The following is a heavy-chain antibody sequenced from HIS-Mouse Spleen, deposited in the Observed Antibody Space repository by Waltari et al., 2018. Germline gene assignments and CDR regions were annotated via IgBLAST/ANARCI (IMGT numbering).Heavy chain of an antibody. CDR1: GGSISSGCYY. CDR2: IYYSGGT. D-gene: IGHD3-3*01. Sequence: QVQLQESGPGLVKPSQTLSLTCTVTGGSISSGCYYWSCICHPPGTGLGWIGYIYYSGGTYYNPSLKSRVTISVDTSKNQFSLKLSSVTAADTAVYYCARSPYYDFWSGYSDNWFDPWGQGTLVTVSS. V-gene: IGHV4-31*03. CDR3: ARSPYYDFWSGYSDNWFDP. J-gene: IGHJ5*02.